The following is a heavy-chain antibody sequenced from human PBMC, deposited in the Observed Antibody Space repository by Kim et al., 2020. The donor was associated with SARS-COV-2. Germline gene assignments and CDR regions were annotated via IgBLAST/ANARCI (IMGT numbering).Heavy chain of an antibody. V-gene: IGHV3-9*01. D-gene: IGHD3-22*01. Sequence: VKGRFSITRDNAKNSLYLQMNSLRAEDTALYYCAKVRSIQITMIGGPMDVWGQGTTVTVSS. CDR3: AKVRSIQITMIGGPMDV. J-gene: IGHJ6*02.